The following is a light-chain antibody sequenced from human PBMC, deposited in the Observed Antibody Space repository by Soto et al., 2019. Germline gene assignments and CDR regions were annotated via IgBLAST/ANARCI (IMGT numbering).Light chain of an antibody. CDR2: AAS. J-gene: IGKJ2*02. CDR3: RQDYTYPGT. V-gene: IGKV1-6*01. CDR1: QGIRND. Sequence: AIQMTQSPSSLSASVGDRVTITCRASQGIRNDLGWYQQKPGKAPKLLIYAASTLQSGVPSRFSGSGSGTDFTLAITSLQPEDFATYYCRQDYTYPGTFGQGTKLEIK.